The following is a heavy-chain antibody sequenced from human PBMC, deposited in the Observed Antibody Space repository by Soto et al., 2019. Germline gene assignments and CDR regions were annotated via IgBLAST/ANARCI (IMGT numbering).Heavy chain of an antibody. CDR3: ARDNGPYDSSGYIFDY. CDR1: GFNFSSYA. V-gene: IGHV3-30-3*01. D-gene: IGHD3-22*01. CDR2: ISYDGSNK. Sequence: GGSLRLSCAASGFNFSSYAMHWVRQAPGKGLEWVAVISYDGSNKYYADSVKGRFTISRDNSKNTLYLQMNSLRAEDTAVYYCARDNGPYDSSGYIFDYWGQGTLVTVSS. J-gene: IGHJ4*02.